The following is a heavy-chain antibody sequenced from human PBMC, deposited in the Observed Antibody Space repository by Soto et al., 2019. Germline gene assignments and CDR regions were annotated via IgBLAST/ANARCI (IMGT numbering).Heavy chain of an antibody. D-gene: IGHD3-10*01. V-gene: IGHV3-23*01. CDR1: GFTFSGYA. J-gene: IGHJ6*03. Sequence: GGSLRLSCAASGFTFSGYAMSWVRQAPGKGLEWVSAISGSGGSTYYADSVKGRFTISRDNSKNTLYLQMNSLRAEDTAVYYCAKAIHLVRYYMDVWGKGTTVTVSS. CDR3: AKAIHLVRYYMDV. CDR2: ISGSGGST.